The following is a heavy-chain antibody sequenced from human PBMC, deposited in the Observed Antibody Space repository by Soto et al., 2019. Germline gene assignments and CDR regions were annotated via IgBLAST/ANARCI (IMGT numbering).Heavy chain of an antibody. CDR1: GGSISSYY. J-gene: IGHJ3*02. V-gene: IGHV4-59*01. D-gene: IGHD3-16*01. CDR2: LYSSGSR. CDR3: PGGGVGLRHAASDI. Sequence: SQTLSLTCTVSGGSISSYYWSCIRQPPGKGLEWIGYLYSSGSRNNNPSLKSRVTISVDTSKNQFPLNLSSETAPDTAVYYCPGGGVGLRHAASDILGQGTIVTV.